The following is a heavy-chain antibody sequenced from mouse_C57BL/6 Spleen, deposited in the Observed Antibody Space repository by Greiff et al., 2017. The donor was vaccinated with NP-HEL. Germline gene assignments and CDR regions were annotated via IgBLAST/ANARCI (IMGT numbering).Heavy chain of an antibody. Sequence: QVQLQQSGAELVKPGASVKLSCKASGYTFTSYWMHWVKQRPGRGLEWIGRIDPNSGGPKYNEKFKSKATLTVDKPYSTAYMQLSSLTSEDSAVYYCARGDYYGSSYSYAMDYWGQGTSVTVSS. D-gene: IGHD1-1*01. CDR3: ARGDYYGSSYSYAMDY. CDR1: GYTFTSYW. CDR2: IDPNSGGP. J-gene: IGHJ4*01. V-gene: IGHV1-72*01.